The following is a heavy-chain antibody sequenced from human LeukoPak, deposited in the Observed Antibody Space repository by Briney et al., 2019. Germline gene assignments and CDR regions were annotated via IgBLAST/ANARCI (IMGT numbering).Heavy chain of an antibody. CDR1: GYTLTELS. Sequence: GASVKVSCKVSGYTLTELSMHWVRQAPGKGLEWMGGFDPEDAETVYAQKFQGRVTMTEDTSTDTAYMELSSLRSEDTAVYYCATKVPYDSSGYYYVGYFDYWGQGTLVTVSS. CDR3: ATKVPYDSSGYYYVGYFDY. J-gene: IGHJ4*02. CDR2: FDPEDAET. D-gene: IGHD3-22*01. V-gene: IGHV1-24*01.